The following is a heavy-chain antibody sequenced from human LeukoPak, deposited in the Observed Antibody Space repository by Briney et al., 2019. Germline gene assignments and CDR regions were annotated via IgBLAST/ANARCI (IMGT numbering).Heavy chain of an antibody. CDR3: ARASVLLSADY. CDR2: IYHSGST. D-gene: IGHD3-16*01. Sequence: SETLSLTCNVSGVSITSYYWNWIRQSPGRGLEWIGYIYHSGSTDYNPSLKSRLTISVDTSKNQFSLNLSSVTAADTAVYYCARASVLLSADYWGQGTLVTVSS. CDR1: GVSITSYY. V-gene: IGHV4-59*01. J-gene: IGHJ4*02.